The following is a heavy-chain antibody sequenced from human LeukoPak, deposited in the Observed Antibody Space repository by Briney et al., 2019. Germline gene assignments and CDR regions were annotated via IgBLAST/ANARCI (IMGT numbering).Heavy chain of an antibody. CDR3: AKAAMAQQPGY. J-gene: IGHJ4*02. D-gene: IGHD5-18*01. Sequence: GGSLRLSCAASGFTFSSYWMSWVRQAPGKGLEWVANIKQDGSEKYYVDSVKGRFTISRDNAKNSLYLQMNSLRAEDTAVYYCAKAAMAQQPGYWGQGTLVTVSS. CDR2: IKQDGSEK. CDR1: GFTFSSYW. V-gene: IGHV3-7*03.